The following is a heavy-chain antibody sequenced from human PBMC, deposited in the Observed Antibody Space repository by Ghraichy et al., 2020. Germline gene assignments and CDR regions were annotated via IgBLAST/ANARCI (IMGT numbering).Heavy chain of an antibody. V-gene: IGHV4-38-2*02. CDR1: GYSITSGYY. Sequence: SETLSLTCTVSGYSITSGYYWGWIRQPPGKGLEWIGSIHHSGSTYYNPSLKSRVTMSVDTSKNQFSLKLSSVTAADTAVYYCARKSPFHCSSTTCSDSYYLDVWGKGPTVTVSS. J-gene: IGHJ6*03. D-gene: IGHD2-2*01. CDR2: IHHSGST. CDR3: ARKSPFHCSSTTCSDSYYLDV.